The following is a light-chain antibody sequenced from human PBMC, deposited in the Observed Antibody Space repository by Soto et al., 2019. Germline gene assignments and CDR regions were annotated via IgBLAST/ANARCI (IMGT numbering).Light chain of an antibody. Sequence: PVLTQSPSASASLGASVKLTCTLSSGHSNYAIAWHQQQPEKGPRYLMKVNSDGSHSKGDGIPDRFSGSSSGAARYLTISSLQSEDEADYYCQTWDTGHVLFGGGTKLTVL. CDR2: VNSDGSH. CDR3: QTWDTGHVL. V-gene: IGLV4-69*01. CDR1: SGHSNYA. J-gene: IGLJ2*01.